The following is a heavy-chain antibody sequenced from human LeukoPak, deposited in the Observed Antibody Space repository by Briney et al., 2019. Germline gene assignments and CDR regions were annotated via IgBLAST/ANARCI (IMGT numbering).Heavy chain of an antibody. V-gene: IGHV1-46*01. J-gene: IGHJ6*02. CDR1: GYTFTSYY. CDR2: INPSGGST. Sequence: ASVKVSCKASGYTFTSYYMHWVRQAPGQGLEWMGIINPSGGSTSYAQKFQGRVTMTRDTSTSTVYMELSGLRSEDTAVYYCARKGYCSSTSCYYYYGMDVWGQGTTVTVSS. D-gene: IGHD2-2*01. CDR3: ARKGYCSSTSCYYYYGMDV.